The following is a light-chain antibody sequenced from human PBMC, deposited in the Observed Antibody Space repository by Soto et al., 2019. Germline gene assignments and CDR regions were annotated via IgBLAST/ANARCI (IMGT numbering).Light chain of an antibody. CDR1: SSDVGGYNY. J-gene: IGLJ1*01. CDR2: DVS. CDR3: NSYTTSNTRQIV. Sequence: QSALTKPASVSGSPGQSITISCTGTSSDVGGYNYVSWYQQHPGKAPKFMIYDVSNRPSGVSTRFSGSKSGNTASLTISGLQAEDEADYYCNSYTTSNTRQIVFGTGTKLTVL. V-gene: IGLV2-14*01.